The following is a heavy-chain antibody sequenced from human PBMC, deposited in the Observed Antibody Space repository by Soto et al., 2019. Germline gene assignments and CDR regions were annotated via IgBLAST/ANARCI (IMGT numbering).Heavy chain of an antibody. D-gene: IGHD2-15*01. CDR3: ARSSCSGGSCYPTLQDRLHYYYYYMDV. CDR2: IIPILGIA. CDR1: GGTFSSYT. V-gene: IGHV1-69*02. Sequence: ASVKVSCKASGGTFSSYTISWVRQAPGQGLEWMGRIIPILGIANYAQKFQGRVTITADKSTSTAYMELSSLRSEDTAVYYCARSSCSGGSCYPTLQDRLHYYYYYMDVWGKGTTVTVSS. J-gene: IGHJ6*03.